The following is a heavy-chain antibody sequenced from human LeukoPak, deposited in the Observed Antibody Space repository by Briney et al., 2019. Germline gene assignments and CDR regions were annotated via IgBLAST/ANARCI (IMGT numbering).Heavy chain of an antibody. CDR3: ARDLYRIVVVPHYFDY. V-gene: IGHV3-7*01. CDR2: IKKDGSEK. J-gene: IGHJ4*02. CDR1: GFTFSSYW. Sequence: GGSLRLSCAASGFTFSSYWMSWVRQAPGKGLEWVANIKKDGSEKYYVDSVKGRFTISRDNAKNSLYLQMNSLRAEDTAVYYCARDLYRIVVVPHYFDYWGQGTLVTVSS. D-gene: IGHD3-22*01.